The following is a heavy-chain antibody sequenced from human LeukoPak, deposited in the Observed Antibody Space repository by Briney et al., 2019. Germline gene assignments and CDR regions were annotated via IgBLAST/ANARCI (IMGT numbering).Heavy chain of an antibody. CDR3: ARDQTYSYGVFDY. D-gene: IGHD5-18*01. CDR1: GGSISSSSYY. J-gene: IGHJ4*02. Sequence: PSETLSLTCTVSGGSISSSSYYWGWIRQPPGTGLEWIGSIYYSGSTYYNPSLKSRVTISVDTSKNQFSLKLSSVTAADTAVYYCARDQTYSYGVFDYWGQGTLVTVSS. V-gene: IGHV4-39*07. CDR2: IYYSGST.